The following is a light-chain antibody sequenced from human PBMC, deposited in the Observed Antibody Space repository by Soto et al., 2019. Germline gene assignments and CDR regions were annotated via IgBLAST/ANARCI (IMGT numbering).Light chain of an antibody. CDR2: DVT. J-gene: IGLJ1*01. Sequence: QSALTQPRSVSGSPGQSVTISCTATGSDVGDSSHVSWYQLHPGKAPKLMIYDVTHRPSGVSERFSGSKSGFTASLTISGLQAEDESHYYCSSFTSVSTYVFGTGTQLTVL. CDR1: GSDVGDSSH. V-gene: IGLV2-18*02. CDR3: SSFTSVSTYV.